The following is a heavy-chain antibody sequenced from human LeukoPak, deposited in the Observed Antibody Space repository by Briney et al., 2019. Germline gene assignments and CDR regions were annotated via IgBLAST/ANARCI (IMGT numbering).Heavy chain of an antibody. CDR2: ISYDGSNK. Sequence: PGGSLRLSCAASGFTFSSYGMHWVRQAPGKGLEWVAVISYDGSNKYYADSAKGRFTISRDNSKNTLYLQMNSLRAEDTAVYYCAKSVSDFWSGNFDYWGQGTLVTVSS. V-gene: IGHV3-30*18. CDR3: AKSVSDFWSGNFDY. D-gene: IGHD3-3*01. CDR1: GFTFSSYG. J-gene: IGHJ4*02.